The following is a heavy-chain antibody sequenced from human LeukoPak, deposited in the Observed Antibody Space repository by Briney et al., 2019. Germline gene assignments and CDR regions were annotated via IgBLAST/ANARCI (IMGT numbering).Heavy chain of an antibody. J-gene: IGHJ4*02. D-gene: IGHD3-22*01. CDR2: ISGSGGST. Sequence: PGGSLRLSCAASGFTFSSYAMSWVRQAPGKGLEWVSAISGSGGSTYYADSVKGRFTISRDNSKNTLYLQMNSLRAEDTAVYYCAKVRRRIVVVITNYFDYWGQGTLVTVSS. CDR1: GFTFSSYA. V-gene: IGHV3-23*01. CDR3: AKVRRRIVVVITNYFDY.